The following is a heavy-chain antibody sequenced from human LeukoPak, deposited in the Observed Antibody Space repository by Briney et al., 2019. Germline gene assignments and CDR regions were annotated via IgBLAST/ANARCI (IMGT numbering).Heavy chain of an antibody. V-gene: IGHV1-2*06. J-gene: IGHJ4*02. CDR1: RYTFTGYY. D-gene: IGHD6-19*01. CDR2: INPNSGGT. Sequence: ASVKVSCKASRYTFTGYYMHWVRQAPGQGLEWMGRINPNSGGTNYAQKFQGRVTMTRDTSISTAYMELSRLRSDDTAVYYCARVPYSSGWPLAYWGQGTLVTVSS. CDR3: ARVPYSSGWPLAY.